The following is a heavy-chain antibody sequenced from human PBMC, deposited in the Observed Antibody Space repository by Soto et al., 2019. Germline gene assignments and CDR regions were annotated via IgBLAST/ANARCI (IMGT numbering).Heavy chain of an antibody. J-gene: IGHJ4*02. CDR1: GGSISSYY. D-gene: IGHD4-17*01. V-gene: IGHV4-59*08. CDR2: IYYSGST. Sequence: SETLSLTCTVSGGSISSYYWSWIRQPPGKGLEWIGYIYYSGSTNYNPSLKSRVTISVDTSKNQFSLKLSSVTAADTAVYYCAGDYFFDYWGQGTLVTSPQ. CDR3: AGDYFFDY.